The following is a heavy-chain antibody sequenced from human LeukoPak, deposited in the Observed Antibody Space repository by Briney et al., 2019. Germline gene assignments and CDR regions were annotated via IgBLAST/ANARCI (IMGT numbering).Heavy chain of an antibody. V-gene: IGHV3-21*01. CDR3: AGDDSSGYWDY. CDR2: ISSSSRYI. Sequence: PGGTLRLSCAASGFTVSCYSMNWVRQAPGKGLKCVSSISSSSRYIYYADSVKGRFTISRDNAKNSLYLQMNSLRAEDTAVYYCAGDDSSGYWDYWGQGTLVTVSS. D-gene: IGHD3-22*01. J-gene: IGHJ4*02. CDR1: GFTVSCYS.